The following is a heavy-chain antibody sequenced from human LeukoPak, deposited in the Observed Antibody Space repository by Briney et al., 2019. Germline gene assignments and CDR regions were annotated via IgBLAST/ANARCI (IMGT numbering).Heavy chain of an antibody. D-gene: IGHD2-2*01. J-gene: IGHJ6*03. CDR2: ISYGTT. CDR1: GDAISTYY. V-gene: IGHV4-59*01. Sequence: SETLSLTCTVSGDAISTYYWNWIRQTPGKGLEWIGYISYGTTDYNPSLKSRVTISVDTSKNEFSLKLSSVTAADTAVYYCARVVVGAFYYYYYMDVWGKGTTVIVSS. CDR3: ARVVVGAFYYYYYMDV.